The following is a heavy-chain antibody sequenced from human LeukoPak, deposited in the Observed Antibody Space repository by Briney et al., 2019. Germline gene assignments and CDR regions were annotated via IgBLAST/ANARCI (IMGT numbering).Heavy chain of an antibody. J-gene: IGHJ4*02. CDR2: ITDDATT. D-gene: IGHD1-26*01. Sequence: GGSLRPSCAASGYTFSSAWMHWVRLAPGTGLVWVSRITDDATTTYADSVRGRFTISRDNAKNILYLQMNSLRAEDTAVYYCVRDRVGPDYWGQGTLVTVSS. CDR3: VRDRVGPDY. CDR1: GYTFSSAW. V-gene: IGHV3-74*03.